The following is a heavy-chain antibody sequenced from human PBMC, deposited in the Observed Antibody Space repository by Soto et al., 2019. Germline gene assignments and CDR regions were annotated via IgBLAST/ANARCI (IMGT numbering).Heavy chain of an antibody. CDR3: ARWAPVSSWYVWFDP. CDR2: IIPILGIA. D-gene: IGHD6-13*01. Sequence: QVQLVQSGAEVKKPGSSVKVSCKASGGTFSSYTISWVRQAPGQGLEWMGRIIPILGIANYAQKFQGRVTITADKSTSTAYMELSSLRSEDTAVYYCARWAPVSSWYVWFDPWGQGTLVTVSS. V-gene: IGHV1-69*02. J-gene: IGHJ5*02. CDR1: GGTFSSYT.